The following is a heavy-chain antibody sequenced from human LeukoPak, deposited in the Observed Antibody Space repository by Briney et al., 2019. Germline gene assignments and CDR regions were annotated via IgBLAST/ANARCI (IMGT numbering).Heavy chain of an antibody. Sequence: SETLSLTCTVSGGSISSSSYYWGWIRQPPGKGLEWIGSIYYSGSTYYNPSLKSRVTISVDTSKNQFSLKLGSVTAADTAVYYCARHSGYYDSSGYYYGLHFDYWGQGTLVTVSS. J-gene: IGHJ4*02. CDR3: ARHSGYYDSSGYYYGLHFDY. CDR2: IYYSGST. D-gene: IGHD3-22*01. CDR1: GGSISSSSYY. V-gene: IGHV4-39*01.